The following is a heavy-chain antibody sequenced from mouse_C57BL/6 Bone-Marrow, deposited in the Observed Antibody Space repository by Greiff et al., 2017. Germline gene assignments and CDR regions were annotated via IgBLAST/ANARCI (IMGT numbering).Heavy chain of an antibody. V-gene: IGHV5-2*01. D-gene: IGHD4-1*01. CDR1: VYDITSHD. CDR2: IDSDGGST. J-gene: IGHJ3*01. CDR3: ARHGRNWAWFAD. Sequence: DVKLVESGGGLVQPGESLKLSCESNVYDITSHDMSCVRKTPEKRLPFVAVIDSDGGSTYYPDTMEGKFISSGDNTKKTLYLQVSSLRSEDTALYDCARHGRNWAWFADWGQGTRVSVCA.